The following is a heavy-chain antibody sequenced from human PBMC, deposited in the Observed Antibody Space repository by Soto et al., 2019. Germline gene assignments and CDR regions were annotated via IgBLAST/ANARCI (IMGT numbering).Heavy chain of an antibody. CDR2: ISSSSSYI. J-gene: IGHJ6*03. Sequence: GGSLRLSCAASGFTFSSYSMNWVRQAPGKGLEWVSSISSSSSYIYYADSVKGRFTISRDNAKNSLYLQMNSLRAEDTAVYYCARYGDYVINYYYMDVWGKGTTVTVSS. CDR3: ARYGDYVINYYYMDV. V-gene: IGHV3-21*01. CDR1: GFTFSSYS. D-gene: IGHD4-17*01.